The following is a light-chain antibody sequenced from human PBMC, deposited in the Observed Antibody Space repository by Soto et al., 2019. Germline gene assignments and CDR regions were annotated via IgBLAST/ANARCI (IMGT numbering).Light chain of an antibody. V-gene: IGKV1-12*01. J-gene: IGKJ1*01. CDR1: QGLSSW. CDR3: QQDNCFPPWK. Sequence: DFQMTQSPSSVSASVGDRVTITCRSSQGLSSWLAWYQQKPGKAPKLLIYAASSLQSGVPSRFSGSGSGTDFSLTLSSPQPEDFATWYFQQDNCFPPWKFGQGTKVEIK. CDR2: AAS.